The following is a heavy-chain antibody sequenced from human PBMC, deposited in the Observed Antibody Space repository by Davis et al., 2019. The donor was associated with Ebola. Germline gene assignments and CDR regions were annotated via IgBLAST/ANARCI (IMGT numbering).Heavy chain of an antibody. Sequence: GGSLRLSCAASGFTFSSYAMSWVRQAPGKGLEWVSAISGSGGSTYYADSVKGRFTISRDNSKNTVYLQMNSLRVEDTARYYCASDNGGNNDYSSDYWGQGTLVTVSS. CDR2: ISGSGGST. CDR1: GFTFSSYA. D-gene: IGHD2-8*01. J-gene: IGHJ4*02. V-gene: IGHV3-23*01. CDR3: ASDNGGNNDYSSDY.